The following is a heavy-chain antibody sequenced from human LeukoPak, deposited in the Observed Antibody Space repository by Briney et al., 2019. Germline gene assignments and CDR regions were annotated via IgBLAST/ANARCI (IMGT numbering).Heavy chain of an antibody. CDR3: ARHRLLWFGGNWFDP. D-gene: IGHD3-10*01. J-gene: IGHJ5*02. Sequence: SETLSLTGTVSVGSISSNSYYWGWIRQPPGKGLEWIGSIDYSGSTYYNPSLKSRATLSVDTSKNQFSLKLSSVTAADTAVYYCARHRLLWFGGNWFDPWGQGTLVTVSS. CDR1: VGSISSNSYY. CDR2: IDYSGST. V-gene: IGHV4-39*01.